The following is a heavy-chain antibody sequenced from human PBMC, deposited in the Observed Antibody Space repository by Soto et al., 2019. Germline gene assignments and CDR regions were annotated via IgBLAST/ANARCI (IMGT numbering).Heavy chain of an antibody. CDR2: IYYSGST. CDR1: GGSISSYY. Sequence: QVQLQESGPGLVKPSETLSLTCTVSGGSISSYYWSWIRQPPGKGLEWIGYIYYSGSTNYNPSLNSRVTMSVDSSKNPFPLQRSSVTAADTAVYYCAGVARREYYYSGMDVWGQGTTVTVSS. J-gene: IGHJ6*02. V-gene: IGHV4-59*01. CDR3: AGVARREYYYSGMDV.